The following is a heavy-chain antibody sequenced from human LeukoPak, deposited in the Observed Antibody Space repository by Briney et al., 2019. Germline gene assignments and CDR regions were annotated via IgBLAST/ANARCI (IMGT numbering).Heavy chain of an antibody. CDR1: GDSVSSNTGG. V-gene: IGHV6-1*01. CDR3: ARAISGSYYELDY. Sequence: SQTLSLTCAISGDSVSSNTGGWNWIRQSPSRGLEWLGRTYYRSKWYYDYAVSVKSRISINPDTSKNQSSLQLNSVTPEDTAVYYCARAISGSYYELDYWGQGTLVTVSS. CDR2: TYYRSKWYY. J-gene: IGHJ4*02. D-gene: IGHD1-26*01.